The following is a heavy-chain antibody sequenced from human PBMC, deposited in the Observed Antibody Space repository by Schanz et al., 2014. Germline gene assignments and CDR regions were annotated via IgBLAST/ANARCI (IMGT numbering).Heavy chain of an antibody. CDR3: AKGRTVWSGSDRKYYFDY. D-gene: IGHD1-26*01. CDR1: GFNVSGNF. V-gene: IGHV3-66*01. J-gene: IGHJ4*02. Sequence: VQLVESGGGVVQPGRSLRLSCAASGFNVSGNFMSWVRQAPGKGLEWVSIIQTGGNTYYADSVKARYTISRDNSKNTLYLQMNSLRAEDTAIYYCAKGRTVWSGSDRKYYFDYWGQGTLVTVSS. CDR2: IQTGGNT.